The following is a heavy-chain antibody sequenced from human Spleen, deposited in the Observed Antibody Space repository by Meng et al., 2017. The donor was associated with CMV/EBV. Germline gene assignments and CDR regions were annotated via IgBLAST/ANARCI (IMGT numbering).Heavy chain of an antibody. CDR1: GFSLSISGVG. CDR3: ARLYYYDSSGYYYPFDY. V-gene: IGHV2-5*02. Sequence: QITLKESGPTLVKPXXTFTLTCTFXGFSLSISGVGVGWIRQPPGKALEWLALIYWDDDKRYSPSLKSRLTITKDTSKNQVVLTMTNMDPVDTATYYCARLYYYDSSGYYYPFDYWGQGTLVTVSS. D-gene: IGHD3-22*01. J-gene: IGHJ4*02. CDR2: IYWDDDK.